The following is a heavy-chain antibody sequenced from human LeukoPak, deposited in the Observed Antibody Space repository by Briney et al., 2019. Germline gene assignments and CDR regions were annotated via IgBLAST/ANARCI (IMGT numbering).Heavy chain of an antibody. D-gene: IGHD2-2*01. Sequence: GGSLRLSCAASGFTFSSYWMSWVRQAPGEGLEWVAKMKGSEEYYVESVKGRFTISRDNAKNSLYLQMNSLRVDDTAVYYCTRWARYCSKGSCYSWFDPWGQGTLVTVSS. CDR2: MKGSEE. CDR3: TRWARYCSKGSCYSWFDP. J-gene: IGHJ5*02. V-gene: IGHV3-7*01. CDR1: GFTFSSYW.